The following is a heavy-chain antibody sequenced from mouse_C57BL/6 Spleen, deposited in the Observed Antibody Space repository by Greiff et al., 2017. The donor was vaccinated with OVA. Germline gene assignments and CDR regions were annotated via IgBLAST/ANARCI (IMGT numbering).Heavy chain of an antibody. Sequence: ESGPGMVKPSQSLSLTCTVTGYSITSGYDWHWIRHFPGNKLEWMGYISYSGSTNYNPSLKSRISITHDTSKNHFFLKLNSVTTEDTATYYCVRSYYDYGFAYWGQGTLVTVSA. CDR2: ISYSGST. J-gene: IGHJ3*01. CDR3: VRSYYDYGFAY. V-gene: IGHV3-1*01. CDR1: GYSITSGYD. D-gene: IGHD2-4*01.